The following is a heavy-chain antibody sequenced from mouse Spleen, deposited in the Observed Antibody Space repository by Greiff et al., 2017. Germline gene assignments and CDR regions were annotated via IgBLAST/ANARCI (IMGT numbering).Heavy chain of an antibody. J-gene: IGHJ3*01. CDR3: ARRENWDLAWFAY. CDR2: IDPSDSYT. Sequence: QVQLKQPGAELVRPGTSVKLSCKASGYTFTSYWMHWVKQRPGQGLEWIGVIDPSDSYTNYNQKFKGKATLTVDTSSSTAYMQLSSLTSEDSAVYYCARRENWDLAWFAYWGQGTLVTVSA. V-gene: IGHV1-59*01. CDR1: GYTFTSYW. D-gene: IGHD4-1*01.